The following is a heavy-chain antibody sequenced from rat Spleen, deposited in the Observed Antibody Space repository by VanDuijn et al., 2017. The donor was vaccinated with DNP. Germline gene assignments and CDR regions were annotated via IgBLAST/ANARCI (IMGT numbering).Heavy chain of an antibody. CDR1: GFSLTSNG. Sequence: QVQLEESGPGLMQPSETLSLACTVSGFSLTSNGVGWLRQPLGKTLVWVGTIWIDGSTNYNSAVQSRLSLSRDTSKSQVFLKMNSLQPEDTGTYYCARHKNFGGYVDYWGQGVMVTVSS. CDR2: IWIDGST. D-gene: IGHD1-11*01. CDR3: ARHKNFGGYVDY. V-gene: IGHV2-72*01. J-gene: IGHJ2*01.